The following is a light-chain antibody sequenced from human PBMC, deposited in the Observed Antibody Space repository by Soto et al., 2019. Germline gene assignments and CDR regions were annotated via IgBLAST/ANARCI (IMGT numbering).Light chain of an antibody. Sequence: DIQITHSPSSLSASVGDRVTITSRASQSIVNYLNWYQQTPGKAPKLLISAASSLQTGVPSRFSGSGSVTDFTLTISSLQPEDSATYYCQQSFSTPRTFAQGTKVDIK. CDR1: QSIVNY. J-gene: IGKJ1*01. CDR3: QQSFSTPRT. CDR2: AAS. V-gene: IGKV1-39*01.